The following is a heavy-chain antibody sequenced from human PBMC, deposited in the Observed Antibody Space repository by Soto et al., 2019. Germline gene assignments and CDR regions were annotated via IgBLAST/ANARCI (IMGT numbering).Heavy chain of an antibody. J-gene: IGHJ4*02. CDR2: ISSNGGST. D-gene: IGHD6-13*01. CDR3: VKGTPYSSSWYYFDY. Sequence: GGSLRLSCSASGFTFSSYAMHWVRQAPGKGLEYVSAISSNGGSTYYADSVKGRFTISRDNSKNTLYLQMSSLRAEDTAVYYCVKGTPYSSSWYYFDYWGQGTLVTVPQ. CDR1: GFTFSSYA. V-gene: IGHV3-64D*08.